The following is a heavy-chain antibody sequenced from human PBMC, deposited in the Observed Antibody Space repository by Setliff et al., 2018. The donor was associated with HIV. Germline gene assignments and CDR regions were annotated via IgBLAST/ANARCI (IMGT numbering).Heavy chain of an antibody. J-gene: IGHJ4*02. Sequence: SETLSLTCSVSGVSINRTDHYWGWIRQSPGKRLEWIGSVSQSGSTYYNPSLKSRITISVDRSKNLFSLRLISVTAADQGVYYCARHGTWNSQRFHFDYWGQGTPVTVSS. CDR1: GVSINRTDHY. D-gene: IGHD1-7*01. CDR2: VSQSGST. CDR3: ARHGTWNSQRFHFDY. V-gene: IGHV4-39*01.